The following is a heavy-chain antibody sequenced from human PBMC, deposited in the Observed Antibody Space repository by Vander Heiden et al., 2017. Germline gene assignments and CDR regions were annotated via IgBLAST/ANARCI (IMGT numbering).Heavy chain of an antibody. CDR1: AFTFSSYS. CDR2: ISSRTNTR. CDR3: ARDGDYGDYYGLDV. D-gene: IGHD4-17*01. V-gene: IGHV3-48*02. J-gene: IGHJ6*02. Sequence: EVQLVESGGGLVQPGGALRLSCAAPAFTFSSYSTTWFRQAPGKGLEWVSYISSRTNTRYYADSVKGRFTISRDNAKNSLSLQMNSLRDEDTAVYYCARDGDYGDYYGLDVWGQGTTVTVSS.